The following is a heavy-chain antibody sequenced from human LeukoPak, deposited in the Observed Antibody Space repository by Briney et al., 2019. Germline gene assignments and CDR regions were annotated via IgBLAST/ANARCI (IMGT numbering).Heavy chain of an antibody. CDR1: GFTFSSYW. V-gene: IGHV3-74*01. Sequence: GGSLRLSCAASGFTFSSYWMHWVRQAPGKGLVWASRINSDGSSTSYADPVKGRFTISRDNAKNTLYLQMNSLRAEDTAVYYCARDKPSSIAARFDYWGQGTLVTVSS. CDR2: INSDGSST. CDR3: ARDKPSSIAARFDY. J-gene: IGHJ4*02. D-gene: IGHD6-6*01.